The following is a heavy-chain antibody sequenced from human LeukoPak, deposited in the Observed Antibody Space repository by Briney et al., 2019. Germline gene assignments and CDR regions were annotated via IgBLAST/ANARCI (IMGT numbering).Heavy chain of an antibody. D-gene: IGHD3-10*01. Sequence: SETLSLTCAVYGGSFSGYYWSWIRQPPGKGLEWIGEINHSGSTNYNPSLKSRVAISVDTSKNQFSLKLSSVTAADTAVYYCARRFTPILLWFGEPRPKYYFDYWGQGTLVTVSS. CDR2: INHSGST. CDR1: GGSFSGYY. J-gene: IGHJ4*02. V-gene: IGHV4-34*01. CDR3: ARRFTPILLWFGEPRPKYYFDY.